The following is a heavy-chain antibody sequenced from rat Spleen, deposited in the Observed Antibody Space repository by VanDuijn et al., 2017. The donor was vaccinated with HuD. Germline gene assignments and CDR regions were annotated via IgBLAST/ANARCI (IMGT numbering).Heavy chain of an antibody. J-gene: IGHJ3*01. D-gene: IGHD1-1*01. CDR1: GFTFSNYD. CDR2: ISYDGSST. CDR3: AMVTVFAY. Sequence: EVQLVESGGGLVQPGRSMKLSCAASGFTFSNYDMAWVRQAPTKGLEWVASISYDGSSTYYRDSVKGRFTISRDNAKSTLYLQMDSLRSEDTATYYCAMVTVFAYWGQGTLVTVSS. V-gene: IGHV5-25*01.